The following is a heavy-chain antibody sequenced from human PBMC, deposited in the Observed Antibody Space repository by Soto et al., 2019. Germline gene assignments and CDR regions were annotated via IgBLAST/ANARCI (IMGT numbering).Heavy chain of an antibody. CDR1: GGSISSGGYS. V-gene: IGHV4-30-2*01. J-gene: IGHJ5*02. CDR2: IYHSGST. Sequence: SETLSLTCAVSGGSISSGGYSWSWIRQPPGKGLEWIGYIYHSGSTYYNPSLKSRVTISVYRSKNQFSLKLSSVTAADTAVYFFARLRVWKPDSLDPRGQGTLGTVSS. CDR3: ARLRVWKPDSLDP. D-gene: IGHD6-13*01.